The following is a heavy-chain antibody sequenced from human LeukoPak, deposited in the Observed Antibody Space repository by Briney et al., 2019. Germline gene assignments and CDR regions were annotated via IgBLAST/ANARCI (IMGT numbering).Heavy chain of an antibody. CDR2: IKQDGSEK. J-gene: IGHJ4*02. Sequence: GGSLRLSCAASGFTFSSYWMSWVRQAPGKGLEWVANIKQDGSEKYYVDSVKGRFTISRDNAKNSLYLQMNSLRAEDTAVYYCARECAVAQRVFDYWGQGTLVTVSS. D-gene: IGHD2-15*01. V-gene: IGHV3-7*01. CDR3: ARECAVAQRVFDY. CDR1: GFTFSSYW.